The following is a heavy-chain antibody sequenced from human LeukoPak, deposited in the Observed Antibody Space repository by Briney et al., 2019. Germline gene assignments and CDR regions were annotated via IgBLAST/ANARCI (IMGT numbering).Heavy chain of an antibody. CDR3: ARRYCIGGNCRYSDY. CDR2: TTNEANSYTT. V-gene: IGHV3-72*01. Sequence: SGGSLRLSCAASAFTFSDLYMDWVRQAPGKGREGGVRTTNEANSYTTEYAASVKGRFNISRDDSKNSLYLQMNSLKTEDTAVYYCARRYCIGGNCRYSDYWGQGTLVTVSS. CDR1: AFTFSDLY. J-gene: IGHJ4*02. D-gene: IGHD2-15*01.